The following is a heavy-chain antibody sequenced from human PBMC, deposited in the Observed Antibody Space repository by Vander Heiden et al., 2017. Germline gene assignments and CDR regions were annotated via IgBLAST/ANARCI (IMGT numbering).Heavy chain of an antibody. CDR3: AREAGIWFGNMPDYYYGMDV. Sequence: QVQLVESGGGVVQPGRSLRLSCAASGFTFSSYAMHWVRQAPGKGLEWVEVISYDGSNKYYADSVKGRFTIARDNSKNTLYLQMNSLRAEDTAVYYCAREAGIWFGNMPDYYYGMDVWGQGTTVTVSS. CDR2: ISYDGSNK. CDR1: GFTFSSYA. J-gene: IGHJ6*02. V-gene: IGHV3-30*01. D-gene: IGHD3-10*01.